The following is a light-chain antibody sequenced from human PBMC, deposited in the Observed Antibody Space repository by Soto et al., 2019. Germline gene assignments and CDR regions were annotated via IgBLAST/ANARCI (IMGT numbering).Light chain of an antibody. J-gene: IGLJ2*01. CDR1: SSGVGSYNL. Sequence: QSALTQPASVSGSPGQSITISCTGTSSGVGSYNLVSWYQQHPGKAPKLMIYEGSQRPSGVSNRFSGSKSGNTASLTISGLQAEDEADYYCCSYAGSSTVVFGGGTKLTVL. V-gene: IGLV2-23*01. CDR2: EGS. CDR3: CSYAGSSTVV.